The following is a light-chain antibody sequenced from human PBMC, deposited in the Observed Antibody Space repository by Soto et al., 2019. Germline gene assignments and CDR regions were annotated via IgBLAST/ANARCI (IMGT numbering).Light chain of an antibody. J-gene: IGLJ1*01. V-gene: IGLV2-14*01. Sequence: QSALTQPRSVSGSPGQSITISCTGTSSDVGGYNSVSWYQQHPGKAPKLMIYEVNNRPSGVSDRFSGSKSGNVASLTISWLQAEDEADYYCSSYTSSSTYVFGTGTKLTVL. CDR1: SSDVGGYNS. CDR3: SSYTSSSTYV. CDR2: EVN.